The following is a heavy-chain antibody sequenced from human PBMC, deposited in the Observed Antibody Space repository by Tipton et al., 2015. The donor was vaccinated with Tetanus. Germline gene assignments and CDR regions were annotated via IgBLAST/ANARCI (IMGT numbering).Heavy chain of an antibody. CDR3: ARDGYNYVPFDY. J-gene: IGHJ4*02. D-gene: IGHD5-24*01. Sequence: SLRLSCAASGFTLSRYTMNWVRQAPGKGLEWVSSISSSSRYIYYADSVKGRFTISRDNAKNTLYLQMNTLRAEDTAVYYCARDGYNYVPFDYWDQGTLVTVSS. CDR1: GFTLSRYT. CDR2: ISSSSRYI. V-gene: IGHV3-21*04.